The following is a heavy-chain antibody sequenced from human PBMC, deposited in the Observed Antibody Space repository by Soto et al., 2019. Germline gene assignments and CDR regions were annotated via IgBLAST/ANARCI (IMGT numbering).Heavy chain of an antibody. J-gene: IGHJ4*02. CDR2: ISSGSSSI. CDR1: GFCFNSYR. V-gene: IGHV3-21*04. Sequence: GGCLRLSCAVFGFCFNSYRVDGVRQAPGKGLEWVAYISSGSSSIWDADSVKGRFTISRDTAKNSLFLQMNGLRVEDTAVYYCVRGGAARPDYWGKGTMVTVS. D-gene: IGHD6-6*01. CDR3: VRGGAARPDY.